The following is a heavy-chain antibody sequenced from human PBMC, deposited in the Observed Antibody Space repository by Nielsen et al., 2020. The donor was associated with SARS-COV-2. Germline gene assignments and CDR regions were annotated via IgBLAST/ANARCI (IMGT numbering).Heavy chain of an antibody. D-gene: IGHD2-15*01. Sequence: GESLKISCAASGFTFSSYWMHWVRQAPGKGLVWVSRIDSDGSDTTYADPVKGRFTISRDNAKNTLSLQMNRLRVDDTAIYYCARAGYCSGGTCADIDYWGQGTLVTVSS. CDR2: IDSDGSDT. CDR3: ARAGYCSGGTCADIDY. CDR1: GFTFSSYW. J-gene: IGHJ4*02. V-gene: IGHV3-74*01.